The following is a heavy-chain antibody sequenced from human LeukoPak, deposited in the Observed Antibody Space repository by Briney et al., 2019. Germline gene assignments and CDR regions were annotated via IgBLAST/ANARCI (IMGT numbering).Heavy chain of an antibody. V-gene: IGHV4-39*01. CDR3: ARRYYMDV. CDR1: GGSISSSSYY. CDR2: IYYSGST. J-gene: IGHJ6*03. Sequence: SETLSLTCTVSGGSISSSSYYWGWIRQPPGKGLEWIGSIYYSGSTYYNPSLKSRVTISVDTSKNQFSLKLSSATAADTAVYYCARRYYMDVWGKGTTVTISS.